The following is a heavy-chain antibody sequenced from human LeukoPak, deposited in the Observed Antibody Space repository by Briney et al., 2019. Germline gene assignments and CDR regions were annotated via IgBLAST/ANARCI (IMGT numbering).Heavy chain of an antibody. CDR2: IFYSGST. CDR1: GGSISSYW. V-gene: IGHV4-59*08. Sequence: PSETLSLTYTVSGGSISSYWWSWIRQPPGKGLEYIGYIFYSGSTNYNPSLKSRVTISVDTSKIHFSLRLSSVTAADTAVYYCARRGGGHAFDIWGQGTMVTVSS. D-gene: IGHD3-16*01. J-gene: IGHJ3*02. CDR3: ARRGGGHAFDI.